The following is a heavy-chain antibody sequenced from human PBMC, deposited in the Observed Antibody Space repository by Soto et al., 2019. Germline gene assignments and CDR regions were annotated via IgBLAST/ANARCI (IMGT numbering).Heavy chain of an antibody. CDR3: TRHVSRDGYNFDY. CDR1: GFTFSGSA. D-gene: IGHD5-12*01. J-gene: IGHJ4*02. CDR2: IRSKANSYAT. Sequence: EVQLVESGGGLVQPGGSLKLSCAASGFTFSGSAMHWVRQASGKGLEWVGRIRSKANSYATAYAASVKGRFTISRDESKNTAYLQMNSLKTEDTAVYYCTRHVSRDGYNFDYWGQGTLVTVSS. V-gene: IGHV3-73*02.